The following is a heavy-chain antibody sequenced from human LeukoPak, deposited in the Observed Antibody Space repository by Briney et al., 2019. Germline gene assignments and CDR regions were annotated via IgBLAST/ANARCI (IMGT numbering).Heavy chain of an antibody. Sequence: SEALSLTCTVSDGSISDYFWSWIRQPPGKGLEWIGYIYYSGGTNYNLSLKSRVTISVDTSKNQFSLRLSSVTAADTAVYYCARGERDGSGTYYNVNFDPWGQGTLVTVSS. CDR2: IYYSGGT. J-gene: IGHJ5*02. CDR3: ARGERDGSGTYYNVNFDP. V-gene: IGHV4-59*08. CDR1: DGSISDYF. D-gene: IGHD3-10*01.